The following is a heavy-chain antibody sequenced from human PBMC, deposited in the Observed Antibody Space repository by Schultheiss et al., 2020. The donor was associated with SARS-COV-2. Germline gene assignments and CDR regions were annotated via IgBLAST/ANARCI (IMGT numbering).Heavy chain of an antibody. CDR1: GFTFSNAW. CDR3: AKDDYGDYVQYYFDY. J-gene: IGHJ4*02. CDR2: IKSKTDGGTT. V-gene: IGHV3-15*01. D-gene: IGHD4-17*01. Sequence: GGSLRLSCAASGFTFSNAWMSWVRQAPGKGLEWVGRIKSKTDGGTTDYAAPVKGRFTISRDDSKNTLYLQMNSLRAEDTAVYYCAKDDYGDYVQYYFDYWGQGTLVTVSS.